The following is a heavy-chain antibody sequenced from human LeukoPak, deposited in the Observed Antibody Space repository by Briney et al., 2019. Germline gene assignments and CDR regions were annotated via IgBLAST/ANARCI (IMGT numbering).Heavy chain of an antibody. Sequence: PSETLFLTCTVSGGSVSTRGYYWGWIRQPPGKGLEWIGYIYHSGSTYYNPSLKSRVTISVDRSKNQFSLKLSSVTAADTAVYYCAREAGYCSSTSCRVIDYWGQGTLVTVSS. CDR2: IYHSGST. J-gene: IGHJ4*02. D-gene: IGHD2-2*01. CDR1: GGSVSTRGYY. CDR3: AREAGYCSSTSCRVIDY. V-gene: IGHV4-30-2*01.